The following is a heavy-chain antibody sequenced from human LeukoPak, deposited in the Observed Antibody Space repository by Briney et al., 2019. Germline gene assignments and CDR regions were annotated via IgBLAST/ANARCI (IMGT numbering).Heavy chain of an antibody. V-gene: IGHV3-30*18. D-gene: IGHD3-3*01. CDR2: ISYDGSNK. J-gene: IGHJ4*02. Sequence: GGSLRLSCAASGFTFSSYGMHWVRQAPGKGLEWVAVISYDGSNKYYADSEKGRFTISRDNSKNTLYLQMNSLRAEDTAVYYCAKDRFYYIDYWGQGTLVTVSS. CDR1: GFTFSSYG. CDR3: AKDRFYYIDY.